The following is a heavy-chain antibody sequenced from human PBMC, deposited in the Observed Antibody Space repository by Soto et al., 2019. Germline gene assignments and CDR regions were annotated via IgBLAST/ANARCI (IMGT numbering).Heavy chain of an antibody. J-gene: IGHJ6*03. CDR2: INHSGST. CDR3: ARLGRSNNDSSWYYYNIRRYYYYYMDV. V-gene: IGHV4-34*01. CDR1: GGSFSGYY. D-gene: IGHD6-13*01. Sequence: SETLSLTCAVYGGSFSGYYWSWIRQPPGKGLEWIGEINHSGSTNYNPSLKSRVTISVDTSKNQFSLKLSSVTAADTAVYYCARLGRSNNDSSWYYYNIRRYYYYYMDVWGKGTTVTVSS.